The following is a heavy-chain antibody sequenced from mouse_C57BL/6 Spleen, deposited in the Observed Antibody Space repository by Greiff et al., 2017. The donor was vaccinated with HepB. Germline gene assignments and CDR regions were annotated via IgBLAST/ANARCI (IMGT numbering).Heavy chain of an antibody. J-gene: IGHJ3*01. Sequence: QVQLQQPGAELVKPGASVKMSCKASGYTFTSYWITWVKQRPGQGLEWIGDIYPGSGSTNYNEKFKSKATLTVDTSSSTAYMQLSSLTSEDSAVYHCARSRRDGNYGFAYWGQGTLVTVSA. V-gene: IGHV1-55*01. CDR3: ARSRRDGNYGFAY. CDR1: GYTFTSYW. D-gene: IGHD2-1*01. CDR2: IYPGSGST.